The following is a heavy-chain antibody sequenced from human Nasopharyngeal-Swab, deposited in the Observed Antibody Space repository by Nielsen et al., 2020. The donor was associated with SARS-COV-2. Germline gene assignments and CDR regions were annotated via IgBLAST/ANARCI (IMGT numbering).Heavy chain of an antibody. CDR3: TRDFASPGY. D-gene: IGHD3-10*01. CDR2: IRSKAYGGTT. CDR1: GFTFSSYA. Sequence: GESLKISCAASGFTFSSYAMSWFRQAPGKGLEWVGFIRSKAYGGTTEYAASVKGRFTISRDDSKSIAYLQMNSLKTEDTAVYYCTRDFASPGYWGQGTLVTVSS. J-gene: IGHJ4*02. V-gene: IGHV3-49*03.